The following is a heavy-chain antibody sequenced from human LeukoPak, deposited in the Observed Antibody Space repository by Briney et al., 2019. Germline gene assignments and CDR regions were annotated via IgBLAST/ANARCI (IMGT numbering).Heavy chain of an antibody. CDR1: GFTFSNYA. Sequence: GSLRLSCVASGFTFSNYAMSWVRQAPGKGLDWVSVISGSAGKIRYAGSVKGRFTFSRDNSENTVYLQMNNLRTEDTAVYYCAGRVTGYSSGYVYWGQGTLVTVSS. V-gene: IGHV3-23*01. D-gene: IGHD5-18*01. J-gene: IGHJ4*02. CDR3: AGRVTGYSSGYVY. CDR2: ISGSAGKI.